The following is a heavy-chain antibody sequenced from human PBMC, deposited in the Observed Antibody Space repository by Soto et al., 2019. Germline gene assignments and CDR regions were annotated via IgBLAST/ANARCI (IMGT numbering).Heavy chain of an antibody. V-gene: IGHV3-53*01. D-gene: IGHD5-18*01. CDR3: ARVRYSSFDY. J-gene: IGHJ4*02. Sequence: GGSLRLSCAASGFSVSVYYMTWVRQAPGKGLEWVSVTHSDGTTYYADSVKGRFTISRDNFQNTLYLHMNSLRAEDTAVFYCARVRYSSFDYWGRGTLVTVSS. CDR1: GFSVSVYY. CDR2: THSDGTT.